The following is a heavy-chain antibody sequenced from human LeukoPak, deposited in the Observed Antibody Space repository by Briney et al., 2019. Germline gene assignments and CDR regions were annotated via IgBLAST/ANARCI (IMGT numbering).Heavy chain of an antibody. CDR3: ARWKQQLVRGYYFDY. V-gene: IGHV4-34*01. D-gene: IGHD6-13*01. CDR2: INHSGST. Sequence: SETLSLTCAVYGGSFSGYYWSWIRQPPGKGLEWIGEINHSGSTNYNPSLKSRVTISVDTSKSQFSLKLSSVTAADTAVYYCARWKQQLVRGYYFDYWGQGTLVTVSS. J-gene: IGHJ4*02. CDR1: GGSFSGYY.